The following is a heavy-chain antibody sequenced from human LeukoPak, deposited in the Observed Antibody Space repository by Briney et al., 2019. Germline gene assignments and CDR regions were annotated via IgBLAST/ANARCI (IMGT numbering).Heavy chain of an antibody. Sequence: ASVKVSCKASGYTFTSYGISWVQQAPGQGLEWMGWISAYNGNTNYAQKLQGRVTMTTDTSTSTAYMELRSLRSDDTAVYYCARVECSSTSCYSRYYFDYWGQGTLVTVSS. J-gene: IGHJ4*02. D-gene: IGHD2-2*01. CDR1: GYTFTSYG. V-gene: IGHV1-18*04. CDR2: ISAYNGNT. CDR3: ARVECSSTSCYSRYYFDY.